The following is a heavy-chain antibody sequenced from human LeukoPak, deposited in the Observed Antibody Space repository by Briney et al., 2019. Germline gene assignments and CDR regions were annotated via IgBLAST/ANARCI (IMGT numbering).Heavy chain of an antibody. J-gene: IGHJ4*02. CDR1: GFTFSSYA. D-gene: IGHD2-15*01. CDR2: FSGSGGST. Sequence: GGSLRLSCASFGFTFSSYAMSWVRQAPGKGLEWVSAFSGSGGSTYYADSVKGRFTISRDNPKNTLYLQMNSLRAEDTAVYYCAKVGAAATGFPFDYWGQGTLVTVSS. CDR3: AKVGAAATGFPFDY. V-gene: IGHV3-23*01.